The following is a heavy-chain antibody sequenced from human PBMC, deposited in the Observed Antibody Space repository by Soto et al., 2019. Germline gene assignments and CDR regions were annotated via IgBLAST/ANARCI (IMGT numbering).Heavy chain of an antibody. V-gene: IGHV1-18*01. CDR3: ATDRGYDFWSGSYYFDY. J-gene: IGHJ4*02. D-gene: IGHD3-3*01. CDR1: GYTFTNYG. Sequence: GASVKVSCKASGYTFTNYGISWVRQAPGQGLEWMGWINTYNGETIYAQKFQGRVTMTEDTSTDTAYMELSSLRSEDTAVYYCATDRGYDFWSGSYYFDYWGQGTLVTVSS. CDR2: INTYNGET.